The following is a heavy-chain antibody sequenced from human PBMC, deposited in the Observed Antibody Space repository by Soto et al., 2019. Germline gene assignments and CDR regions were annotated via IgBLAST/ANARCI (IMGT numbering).Heavy chain of an antibody. CDR3: ANLGRYLEWLSRPYYYGMDV. CDR1: GFTFSSYA. D-gene: IGHD3-3*01. J-gene: IGHJ6*02. CDR2: ISGSGGST. Sequence: GSLRLSCAASGFTFSSYAMSWVRQAPGKGLEWVSAISGSGGSTYYADSVKGRFTISRDNSKNTLYLQMNSLRAEDTAVYYCANLGRYLEWLSRPYYYGMDVWGQGTTVTVSS. V-gene: IGHV3-23*01.